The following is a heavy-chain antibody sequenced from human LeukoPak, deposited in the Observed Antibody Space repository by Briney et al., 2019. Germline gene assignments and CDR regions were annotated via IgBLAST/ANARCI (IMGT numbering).Heavy chain of an antibody. D-gene: IGHD2-2*02. CDR3: AKAYCSSSSCYSALDF. CDR2: VSWNSGSI. CDR1: GFSFDNYA. V-gene: IGHV3-9*01. Sequence: GGSLRLSCAASGFSFDNYAMHWVRQAPGKGLEWVSGVSWNSGSIGYADSVKGRFTISRDNAKNSLYLQMNSLRAEDTALHYCAKAYCSSSSCYSALDFWGQGTLVTVSS. J-gene: IGHJ4*02.